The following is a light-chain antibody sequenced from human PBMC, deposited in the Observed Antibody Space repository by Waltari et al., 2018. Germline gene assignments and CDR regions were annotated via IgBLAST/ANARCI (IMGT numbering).Light chain of an antibody. CDR1: QSVSSIY. CDR2: GAS. CDR3: QQYGTSPRT. V-gene: IGKV3-20*01. Sequence: EIVLTQSPGTLSLSPGDRAPLSCRASQSVSSIYLAWYQQRPGQAPRLLIYGASSRATGIPDRFSGSGSGTDFTLTISRLEPEDFAVYYCQQYGTSPRTFGQGTKLQIK. J-gene: IGKJ2*01.